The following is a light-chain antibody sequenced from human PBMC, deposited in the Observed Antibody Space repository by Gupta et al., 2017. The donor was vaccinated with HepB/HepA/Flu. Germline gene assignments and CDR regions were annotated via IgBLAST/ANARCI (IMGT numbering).Light chain of an antibody. CDR3: QQSYSTLT. CDR1: QSISSY. Sequence: DIPMTQSPSSLSASVGDRVTITCRASQSISSYLNWYQQKPGKAPKLLIYAASSLQSGVPSRFSGSGSGTDFTLTISSLQPEDFATYYCQQSYSTLTFGGGTXVEIK. V-gene: IGKV1-39*01. J-gene: IGKJ4*01. CDR2: AAS.